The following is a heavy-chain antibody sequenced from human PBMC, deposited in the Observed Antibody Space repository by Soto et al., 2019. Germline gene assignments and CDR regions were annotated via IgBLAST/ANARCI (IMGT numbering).Heavy chain of an antibody. Sequence: QVQLQASGPGLVKPSRTLSLTCTVSGGSISSGGYYWSWIRQHPGKGLEWIGYIYYSGSTYYNPSLKRRVTISVDTSKNQFSLKLSSVTAAGTAVYYCARVGGINWFDPWGQGTLVTVSS. D-gene: IGHD1-20*01. J-gene: IGHJ5*02. CDR2: IYYSGST. CDR1: GGSISSGGYY. CDR3: ARVGGINWFDP. V-gene: IGHV4-31*03.